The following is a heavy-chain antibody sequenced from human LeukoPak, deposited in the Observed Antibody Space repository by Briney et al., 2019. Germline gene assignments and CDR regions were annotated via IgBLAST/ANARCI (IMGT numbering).Heavy chain of an antibody. Sequence: ASVKVSCKASGYTFTSYYMHWVRQAPGQGLEWMGIINPSCGSTSYAQKFQGRVTMTRDTSTSTVYMELSSLRSEDTAVYYCARDRDSSGWYGAFDIWGQGTMVTVSS. CDR3: ARDRDSSGWYGAFDI. V-gene: IGHV1-46*01. CDR1: GYTFTSYY. J-gene: IGHJ3*02. CDR2: INPSCGST. D-gene: IGHD6-19*01.